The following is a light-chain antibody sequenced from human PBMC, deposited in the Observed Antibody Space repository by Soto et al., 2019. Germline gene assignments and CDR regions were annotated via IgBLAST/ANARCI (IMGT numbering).Light chain of an antibody. CDR2: DAS. CDR1: QDINNY. J-gene: IGKJ2*02. V-gene: IGKV1-33*01. CDR3: QQYDDLPRT. Sequence: DFQMTQSPSFVSASVGDRVTITCQASQDINNYLNWYQQRPGKAPNLLIYDASNLEAGAPSRFSGSGSGTDFTFTISSLQPEDIGTYYCQQYDDLPRTFGQGTKPDIK.